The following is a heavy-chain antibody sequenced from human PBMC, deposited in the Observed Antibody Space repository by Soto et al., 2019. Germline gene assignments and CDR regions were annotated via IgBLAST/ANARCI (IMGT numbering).Heavy chain of an antibody. CDR1: GFTFSSYA. V-gene: IGHV3-23*01. D-gene: IGHD2-2*01. J-gene: IGHJ4*02. CDR2: ITDSGGDT. Sequence: GGSLRLSCAASGFTFSSYAMSWVRQAPGKGLEWVSAITDSGGDTYHADSVKGRFTISRDNTKNTLYLQMNSLRAEDTAVYYCAKGSASSRPYFFDYWGQGTLVTVSS. CDR3: AKGSASSRPYFFDY.